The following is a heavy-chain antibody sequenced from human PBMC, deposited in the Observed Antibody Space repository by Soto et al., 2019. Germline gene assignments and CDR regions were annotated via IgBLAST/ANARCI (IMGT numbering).Heavy chain of an antibody. Sequence: QLQLQESGPGLVKPSETLSLTCTVSGGSISSSSYYWGWIRQPPGKGLEWIGSIYYSGSTYYNPSLKSRVTISVDTSKNQFSLKLSSVTAADTAVYYCARQRDGTLFDYWGQGTLVTVSS. J-gene: IGHJ4*02. CDR2: IYYSGST. V-gene: IGHV4-39*01. CDR3: ARQRDGTLFDY. CDR1: GGSISSSSYY.